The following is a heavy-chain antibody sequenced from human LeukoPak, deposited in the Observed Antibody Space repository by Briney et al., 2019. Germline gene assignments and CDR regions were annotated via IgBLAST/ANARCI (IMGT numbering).Heavy chain of an antibody. CDR1: GFTFSTYS. J-gene: IGHJ6*03. CDR3: ARDLVWFGEPKGYYNYMDV. D-gene: IGHD3-10*01. Sequence: GGSLRLSCAASGFTFSTYSMSWVRQAPGKGLEWISHISAASRGIYYADSVKGRFTISRDNAENSVFLQMTSLRPEDTAVYYCARDLVWFGEPKGYYNYMDVWGKGTTVTVSS. V-gene: IGHV3-48*01. CDR2: ISAASRGI.